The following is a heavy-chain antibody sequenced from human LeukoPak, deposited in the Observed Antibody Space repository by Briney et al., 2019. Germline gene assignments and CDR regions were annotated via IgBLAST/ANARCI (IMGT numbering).Heavy chain of an antibody. J-gene: IGHJ3*02. CDR3: ARDQRWGPLDAFDI. CDR2: IYTSGST. Sequence: SETLSLTCTVSRGSISSGSYYWSWIRQPAGKGLEWIGRIYTSGSTNYNPSLKSRVTISVDTSKNQFSLKLSSVTAADTAVYYCARDQRWGPLDAFDIWGQGTMVTVSS. D-gene: IGHD1-26*01. V-gene: IGHV4-61*02. CDR1: RGSISSGSYY.